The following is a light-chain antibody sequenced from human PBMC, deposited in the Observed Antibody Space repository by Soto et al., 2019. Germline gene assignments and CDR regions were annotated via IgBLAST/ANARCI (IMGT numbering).Light chain of an antibody. CDR1: SSNIGAGYD. J-gene: IGLJ3*02. CDR3: QSYDSSLSGWV. Sequence: QPVLTQPPSVSGAPGQRVTISCTGSSSNIGAGYDVHWYQQLPGTAPKLLIYGNSNRPSGVPVRFSGSNSGTSASLAITGLQAEDEADYYCQSYDSSLSGWVFGGGTKLTVL. V-gene: IGLV1-40*01. CDR2: GNS.